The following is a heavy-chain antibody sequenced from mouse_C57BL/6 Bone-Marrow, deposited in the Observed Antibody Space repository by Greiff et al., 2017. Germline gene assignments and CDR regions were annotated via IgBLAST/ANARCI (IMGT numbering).Heavy chain of an antibody. J-gene: IGHJ4*01. D-gene: IGHD1-1*01. CDR3: AYSTVVANYYAMDY. CDR2: IYPGSGST. V-gene: IGHV1-55*01. CDR1: GYTFTSYW. Sequence: QVQLQQPGAELVKPGASVKMSCKASGYTFTSYWITWVKQRPGQGLEWIGDIYPGSGSTNYNEKFKSKATLTVDTSSSTAYMQLSSLTSEDSAVYYCAYSTVVANYYAMDYWGQGTSVTVSS.